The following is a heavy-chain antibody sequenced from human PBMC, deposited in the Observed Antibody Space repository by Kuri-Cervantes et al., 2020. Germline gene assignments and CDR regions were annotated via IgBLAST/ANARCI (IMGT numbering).Heavy chain of an antibody. V-gene: IGHV3-7*04. CDR3: ARGHDYGDYGNAFDI. J-gene: IGHJ3*02. Sequence: GGSLRPSCAASGFTFSSYWMSWVRQAPGKGLEWVANIKQDGSAKYYVGSVKGRFIISRDNAKNSLYLQMNSLRAEDTAVYYCARGHDYGDYGNAFDIWGQGTMVTVSS. CDR1: GFTFSSYW. D-gene: IGHD4-17*01. CDR2: IKQDGSAK.